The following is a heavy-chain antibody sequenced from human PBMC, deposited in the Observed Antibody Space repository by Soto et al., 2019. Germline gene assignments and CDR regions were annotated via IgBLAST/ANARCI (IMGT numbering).Heavy chain of an antibody. CDR3: ARENTMVRGVLHTGFDY. V-gene: IGHV1-69*08. D-gene: IGHD3-10*01. Sequence: QVQLVQSGAEVKKPGSSVKVSCKASGGTFSSYTISWVRQAPGQGLEWMGRIIPILGIANYAQKFQGRVTITADKSTSTAYMELSSLISEDTAVYYCARENTMVRGVLHTGFDYWGQGTLVTVSS. CDR2: IIPILGIA. J-gene: IGHJ4*02. CDR1: GGTFSSYT.